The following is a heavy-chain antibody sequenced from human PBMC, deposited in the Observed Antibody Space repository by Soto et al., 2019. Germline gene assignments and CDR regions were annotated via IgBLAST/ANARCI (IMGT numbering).Heavy chain of an antibody. J-gene: IGHJ4*02. Sequence: GESLKISCAASGVTFSSYSMNWVRQAPGKGLEWVSSISTSSNYIYYADSVKGRFTISRDNAKNSLYLQMHSLRAEDTAVYYCGRVGYSGIYYVPFDSWGQGTPVTVS. V-gene: IGHV3-21*01. CDR1: GVTFSSYS. CDR3: GRVGYSGIYYVPFDS. D-gene: IGHD1-26*01. CDR2: ISTSSNYI.